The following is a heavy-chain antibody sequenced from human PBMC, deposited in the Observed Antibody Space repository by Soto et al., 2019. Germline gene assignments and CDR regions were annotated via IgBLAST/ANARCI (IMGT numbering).Heavy chain of an antibody. CDR2: IVVGSGNT. CDR3: AAMLYSSGWASTDY. D-gene: IGHD6-19*01. J-gene: IGHJ4*02. V-gene: IGHV1-58*02. CDR1: GFTFTSSA. Sequence: ASVKVSCKASGFTFTSSAMQWLRQARGQRLEWIGWIVVGSGNTNYAQKFQERVTITRDMSTSTAYMELSSLRSEDTAVYYCAAMLYSSGWASTDYWGQGTLVTVSS.